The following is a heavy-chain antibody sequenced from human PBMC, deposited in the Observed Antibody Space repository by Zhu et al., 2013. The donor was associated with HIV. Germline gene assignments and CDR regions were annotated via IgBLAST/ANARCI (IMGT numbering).Heavy chain of an antibody. Sequence: QVQLVQSGAEVKKPGSSVKVSCKASGGTFSSYAISWVRQAPGQGLEWMGGIIPIFGTANYAQKFQGRVTITADKSTSTAYMELSSLRSEDTAVYYCAREGFVGGGSCYSNDAFDIWGQGTMVTVSS. CDR3: AREGFVGGGSCYSNDAFDI. V-gene: IGHV1-69*06. D-gene: IGHD2-15*01. CDR1: GGTFSSYA. J-gene: IGHJ3*02. CDR2: IIPIFGTA.